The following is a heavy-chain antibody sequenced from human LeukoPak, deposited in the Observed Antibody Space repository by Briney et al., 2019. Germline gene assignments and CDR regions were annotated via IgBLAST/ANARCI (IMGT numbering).Heavy chain of an antibody. D-gene: IGHD3-22*01. CDR1: GFSPSTGGMC. J-gene: IGHJ3*02. V-gene: IGHV4-31*03. CDR2: IFYSGST. CDR3: AKSNGYGLIDI. Sequence: ASGPTLVEPTQTLTLTCTFSGFSPSTGGMCVSWIRQPPGKALEWIGNIFYSGSTYYSPSLKSRVTISLDASRNQFSLKLNSVTAADTAVYYCAKSNGYGLIDIWGQGTMVTVSS.